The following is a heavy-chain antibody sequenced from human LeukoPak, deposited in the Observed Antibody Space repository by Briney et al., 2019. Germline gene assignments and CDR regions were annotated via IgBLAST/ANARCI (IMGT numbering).Heavy chain of an antibody. CDR3: AKDRGHYSDSTGYYHNWFDP. V-gene: IGHV4-59*01. Sequence: SETLSLTCTVSGGSISSYYWSWIRQPPGKGLEWIGYIYYTGSTNYNPPLKSRVTISADMSKNQFSLKLTSVTAADTAVYYCAKDRGHYSDSTGYYHNWFDPWGQGTLVTVSS. CDR1: GGSISSYY. D-gene: IGHD3-22*01. CDR2: IYYTGST. J-gene: IGHJ5*02.